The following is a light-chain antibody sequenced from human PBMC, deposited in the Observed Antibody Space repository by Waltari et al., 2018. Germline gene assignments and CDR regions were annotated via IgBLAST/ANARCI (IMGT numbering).Light chain of an antibody. V-gene: IGLV3-10*01. J-gene: IGLJ2*01. CDR1: GLPTKL. CDR2: DDN. Sequence: SFDLTQPPSVSVSPGQAASVTCSGDGLPTKLAYWFQKKSGQAPGLIIYDDNKRPAGIPERFSAYSSGTMATLTISGAQVEDEADYFCYTEDSTWGAFGGGTKLTVL. CDR3: YTEDSTWGA.